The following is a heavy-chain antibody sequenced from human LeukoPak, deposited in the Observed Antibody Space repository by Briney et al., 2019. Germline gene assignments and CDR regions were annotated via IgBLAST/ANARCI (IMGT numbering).Heavy chain of an antibody. Sequence: SETLSLTCTVSGGSMSSYSWSRVRQPPGRGLGWIGYIYYSGSTTYNPSLRSRLTISLDSSNNQFSLKLRSVTAADTAVYYCAGDYGSGSYRFDYWGQGTLVTVSS. V-gene: IGHV4-59*12. CDR1: GGSMSSYS. CDR2: IYYSGST. J-gene: IGHJ4*02. CDR3: AGDYGSGSYRFDY. D-gene: IGHD3-10*01.